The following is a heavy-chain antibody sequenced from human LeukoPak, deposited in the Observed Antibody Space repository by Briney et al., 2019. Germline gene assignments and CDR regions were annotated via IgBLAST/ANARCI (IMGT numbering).Heavy chain of an antibody. Sequence: GGSLRLSCAASGFTFSSYAMSWVRQAPGKGLERVSAISGSGGSTYYADSVKGRFTISRDNSKNTLYLQMNSLRAEDTAVYYCAKIVSRSSSWYRGDFDSWGQGTLVTVSS. J-gene: IGHJ4*02. CDR2: ISGSGGST. D-gene: IGHD6-13*01. CDR3: AKIVSRSSSWYRGDFDS. CDR1: GFTFSSYA. V-gene: IGHV3-23*01.